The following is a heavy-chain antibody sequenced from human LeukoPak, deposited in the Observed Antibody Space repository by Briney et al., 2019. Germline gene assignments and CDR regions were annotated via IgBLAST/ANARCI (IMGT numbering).Heavy chain of an antibody. D-gene: IGHD2-2*01. CDR2: IYYSGST. J-gene: IGHJ3*02. V-gene: IGHV4-59*11. CDR1: GVSISSHY. CDR3: ARVEGYCSSTSCYAFDI. Sequence: SEILSLTCTVSGVSISSHYWGCIRQPPGKGLGWSGYIYYSGSTNYNPSLKSRVTISVDTSKNQFSLKLSSVPAAATAVYYCARVEGYCSSTSCYAFDIWGQGTMVTVSS.